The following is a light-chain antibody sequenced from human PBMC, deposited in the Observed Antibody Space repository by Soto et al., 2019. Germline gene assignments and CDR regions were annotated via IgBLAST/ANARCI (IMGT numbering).Light chain of an antibody. CDR3: QQYKSDPYT. V-gene: IGKV1-5*01. J-gene: IGKJ2*01. CDR1: QSVSSW. CDR2: DAS. Sequence: DIQMTQSPSTLSASVGDRVTITCRASQSVSSWLAWYQQKPGKAPKLVIYDASSSESGVPSRFSGSGSGTDFTLSIRSLQPDDFATYYCQQYKSDPYTFGQGTKLEIK.